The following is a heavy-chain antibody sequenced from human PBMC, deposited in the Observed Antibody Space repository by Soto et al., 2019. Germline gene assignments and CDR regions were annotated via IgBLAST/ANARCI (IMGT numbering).Heavy chain of an antibody. CDR1: GFTFSSYA. CDR3: ARDIVGATIPPDYYYYYGMDV. V-gene: IGHV3-30-3*01. D-gene: IGHD1-26*01. Sequence: GGSLRLSCAASGFTFSSYAMHWVRQAPGKGLEWVAVISYDGSNKYYADSVKGRFTISRDNSKNTLYLQMNSLRAEDTAVYYCARDIVGATIPPDYYYYYGMDVWGQGTTVTVSS. J-gene: IGHJ6*02. CDR2: ISYDGSNK.